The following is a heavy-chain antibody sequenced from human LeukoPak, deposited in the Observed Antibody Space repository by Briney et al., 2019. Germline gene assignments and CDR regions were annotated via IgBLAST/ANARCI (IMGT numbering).Heavy chain of an antibody. J-gene: IGHJ4*02. CDR1: GGSISSSNW. Sequence: SETLSLTCAVSGGSISSSNWWSWVRQPPGKGLEWIGEIYHSGSTNYNPSLKSRVTISVDKSKNQFSLKLSSVTAADTAVYYCARLYYYDSSGYFKEPFDYWGQGTLVTVSS. CDR2: IYHSGST. D-gene: IGHD3-22*01. V-gene: IGHV4-4*02. CDR3: ARLYYYDSSGYFKEPFDY.